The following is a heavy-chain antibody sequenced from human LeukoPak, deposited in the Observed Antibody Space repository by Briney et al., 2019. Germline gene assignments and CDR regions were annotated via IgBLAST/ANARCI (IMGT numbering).Heavy chain of an antibody. CDR3: AKKPVTYYYDSSGYYPNFDY. D-gene: IGHD3-22*01. V-gene: IGHV3-23*01. CDR2: ISGSGGST. CDR1: GFTFSSYA. Sequence: GSLRLSCAASGFTFSSYAMSWVRQAPGKGLEWVSAISGSGGSTYYADSAKGRFTISRDNSKNTLYLQMNSLRAEDTAVYYCAKKPVTYYYDSSGYYPNFDYWGQGTLVTVSS. J-gene: IGHJ4*02.